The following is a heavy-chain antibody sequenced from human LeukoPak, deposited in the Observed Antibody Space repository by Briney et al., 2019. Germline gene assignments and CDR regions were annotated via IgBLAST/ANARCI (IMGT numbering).Heavy chain of an antibody. V-gene: IGHV1-8*01. CDR3: ARVYSSSSSWFDP. J-gene: IGHJ5*02. CDR2: MNPNSGNT. CDR1: GYTFTSYD. Sequence: ASVKVSCKASGYTFTSYDINWVRQATGQGLEWMGWMNPNSGNTGYAQKFQGRVTMTRDTSTSTVYMELSSLRSEDTAVYYCARVYSSSSSWFDPWGQGTLVTVSS. D-gene: IGHD6-6*01.